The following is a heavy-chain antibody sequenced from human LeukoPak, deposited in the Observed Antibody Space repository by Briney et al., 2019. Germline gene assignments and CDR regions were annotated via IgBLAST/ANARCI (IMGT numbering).Heavy chain of an antibody. CDR2: IYSGGGT. J-gene: IGHJ5*02. D-gene: IGHD6-13*01. Sequence: GGSLRLSCAASGFTVSNNFVTWVRQAPGKGLERVSIIYSGGGTDYADSVKGRFTISRDNSKNTVYLQMNSLRAEDTAVYHCARKSLGIAAAGTFFGSWGQGTLVTVSS. CDR1: GFTVSNNF. CDR3: ARKSLGIAAAGTFFGS. V-gene: IGHV3-53*01.